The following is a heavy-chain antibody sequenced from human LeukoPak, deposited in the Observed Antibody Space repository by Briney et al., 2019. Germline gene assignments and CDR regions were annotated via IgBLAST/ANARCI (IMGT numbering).Heavy chain of an antibody. J-gene: IGHJ4*02. Sequence: ASVKVSCKASGYTFSSYDMHWVRQAPGQELEWMGIINPSGGSTTYAQKFQGRVTVTSDTSTSTGYMQLSSLRSEDTAVYYCARQSVRPGASPLFDYWGQGTLVTVSS. CDR2: INPSGGST. CDR1: GYTFSSYD. V-gene: IGHV1-46*01. CDR3: ARQSVRPGASPLFDY. D-gene: IGHD1-26*01.